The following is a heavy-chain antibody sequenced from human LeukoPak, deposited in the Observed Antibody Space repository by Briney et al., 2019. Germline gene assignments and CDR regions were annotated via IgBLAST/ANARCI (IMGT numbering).Heavy chain of an antibody. CDR2: ISSTGSTT. V-gene: IGHV3-48*03. D-gene: IGHD1-26*01. CDR3: ARVPSGTYLDY. Sequence: GGSLRLSCAASGFTFSSYEMNWVRQAPGKGQEWVSYISSTGSTTYYADSVKGRFTISRDNAKNSLYLQMNSLRAEDTAVYYCARVPSGTYLDYWGQGTLVTVSS. J-gene: IGHJ4*02. CDR1: GFTFSSYE.